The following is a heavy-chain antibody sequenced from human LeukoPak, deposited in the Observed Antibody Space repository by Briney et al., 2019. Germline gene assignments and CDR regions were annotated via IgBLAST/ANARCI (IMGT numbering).Heavy chain of an antibody. CDR3: ARGSRKLNFDY. D-gene: IGHD1-1*01. V-gene: IGHV4-61*10. Sequence: PSETLSLTCTVSGGSISSGSYYWSWLRQPAGKGLEWIGEINHSGSTNYNPSLKSRVTISVDTSKNQFSLKLSSVTAADTAVYYCARGSRKLNFDYWGQGTLVTVSS. CDR2: INHSGST. CDR1: GGSISSGSYY. J-gene: IGHJ4*02.